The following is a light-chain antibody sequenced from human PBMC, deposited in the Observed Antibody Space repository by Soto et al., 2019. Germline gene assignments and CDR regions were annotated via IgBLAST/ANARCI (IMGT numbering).Light chain of an antibody. J-gene: IGKJ4*01. V-gene: IGKV3-11*01. Sequence: EIVLTQSPATLSLSPGAGVTLSCRASQSVNNLAWYQQKPGQAPRLLIYDASNRATGIPARFSGSGSGTDFTLTITYIEPEDFAVYYWQQRANWPLSFGVGTQVEVK. CDR1: QSVNN. CDR3: QQRANWPLS. CDR2: DAS.